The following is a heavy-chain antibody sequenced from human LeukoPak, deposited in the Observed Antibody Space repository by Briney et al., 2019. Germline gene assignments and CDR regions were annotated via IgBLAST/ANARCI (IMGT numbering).Heavy chain of an antibody. Sequence: PGGSLRLSCAASGFTFSDYYISWILQAPGKGLEWVSYISSSSSYRNYAESVKCRVTIHRDNAKYSLYLQMNSLRAEDTAVYYCARVQGYCSSTSCSLWDYWGEGTLDNASS. CDR2: ISSSSSYR. D-gene: IGHD2-2*01. CDR3: ARVQGYCSSTSCSLWDY. J-gene: IGHJ4*02. V-gene: IGHV3-11*06. CDR1: GFTFSDYY.